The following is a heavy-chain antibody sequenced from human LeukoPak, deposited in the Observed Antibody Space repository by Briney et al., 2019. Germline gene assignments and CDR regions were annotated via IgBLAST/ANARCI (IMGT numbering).Heavy chain of an antibody. V-gene: IGHV3-11*05. Sequence: GGSLRLSCAASGFTFSDYYMSWIRQAPGKGLEWVSYISSSSSYTNYEDSVKGRFPISRDNDNNSLYLQMHSLRAEDTAVYYCARALYSRFGELSGYWGQGTLVTVSS. CDR1: GFTFSDYY. J-gene: IGHJ4*02. CDR3: ARALYSRFGELSGY. CDR2: ISSSSSYT. D-gene: IGHD3-10*01.